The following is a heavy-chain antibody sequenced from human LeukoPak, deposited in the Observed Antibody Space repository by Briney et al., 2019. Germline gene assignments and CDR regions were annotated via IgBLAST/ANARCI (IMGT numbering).Heavy chain of an antibody. V-gene: IGHV4-59*01. CDR2: IYYSGST. CDR3: ARGVGSGWYTQPNFDY. J-gene: IGHJ4*02. D-gene: IGHD6-19*01. Sequence: GSLRLSCAASGFTFSSYSMNWIRQPPGKGLEWIGYIYYSGSTNYNPSLKSRVTISVDTSKNQFSLKLSSVTAADTAVYYCARGVGSGWYTQPNFDYWGQGTLVTVSS. CDR1: GFTFSSYS.